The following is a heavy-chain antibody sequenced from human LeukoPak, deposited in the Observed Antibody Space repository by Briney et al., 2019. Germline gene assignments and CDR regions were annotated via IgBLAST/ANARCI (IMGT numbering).Heavy chain of an antibody. J-gene: IGHJ6*03. V-gene: IGHV1-8*03. CDR1: VYMFTNYD. Sequence: ASLTVSCKASVYMFTNYDINWVRQATGEGLEWMGWMNPQSGNTGYAQKFRGRVTITRDTSITTPYMELSSLRSEDTAVYYCARGPNYSNFGSAYYYYMDVWGKGTTVTVSS. CDR3: ARGPNYSNFGSAYYYYMDV. D-gene: IGHD4-11*01. CDR2: MNPQSGNT.